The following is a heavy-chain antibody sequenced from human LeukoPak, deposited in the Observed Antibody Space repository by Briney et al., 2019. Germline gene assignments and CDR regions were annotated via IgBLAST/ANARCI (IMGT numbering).Heavy chain of an antibody. Sequence: SETLSLTCTVSGGSISNYYWSWIRQPPGKGVEWSGFIYYSGSTNYNPSLKSRVTISIDTSKNQFSLNLSSVTAADTAVYYCARESYGSGSYYPAFWGQGTLVTVSS. CDR2: IYYSGST. D-gene: IGHD3-10*01. V-gene: IGHV4-59*01. CDR3: ARESYGSGSYYPAF. J-gene: IGHJ4*02. CDR1: GGSISNYY.